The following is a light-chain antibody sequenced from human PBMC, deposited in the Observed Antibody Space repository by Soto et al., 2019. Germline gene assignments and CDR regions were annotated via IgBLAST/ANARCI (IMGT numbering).Light chain of an antibody. Sequence: EIVMTQSPLSLAVTLGEPAHISCRSSQSLRRSNGYDYMDWYLQKPGQSPQLLIYLGSNRASGVHDMFSGSGSGTDFTLTISRVESVDGGLYYCMRALQAHLTVGRVTRMEIK. CDR3: MRALQAHLT. J-gene: IGKJ1*01. CDR2: LGS. V-gene: IGKV2-28*01. CDR1: QSLRRSNGYDY.